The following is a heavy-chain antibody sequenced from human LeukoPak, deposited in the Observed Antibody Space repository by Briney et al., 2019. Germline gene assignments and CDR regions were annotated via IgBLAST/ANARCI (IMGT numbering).Heavy chain of an antibody. CDR3: AKDREHYYDSSGPIDY. Sequence: GGSLRLSCAASGFTFRTYGMHWVRQAPGKGLEWVAVISYDGSNKYYADSVKGRFTISRDNSKNTLYLQMNGLRAEDTAVYYCAKDREHYYDSSGPIDYWGQGTLVTVSS. CDR1: GFTFRTYG. V-gene: IGHV3-30*18. D-gene: IGHD3-22*01. J-gene: IGHJ4*02. CDR2: ISYDGSNK.